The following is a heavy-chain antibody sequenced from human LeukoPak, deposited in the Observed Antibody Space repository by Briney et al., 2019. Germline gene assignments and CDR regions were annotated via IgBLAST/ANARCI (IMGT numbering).Heavy chain of an antibody. J-gene: IGHJ4*02. CDR2: IYYSGST. D-gene: IGHD3-10*01. CDR3: ARIYYGSGSYLSSSPFDY. Sequence: SETLSLTCTVSGGSISSSSYYWGWIRQPPGKGLEWIGSIYYSGSTYYNPSLKSRVTISVDTSKNQFSLKLSSVTAADTAVYYCARIYYGSGSYLSSSPFDYWGQGTLVTVSS. V-gene: IGHV4-39*01. CDR1: GGSISSSSYY.